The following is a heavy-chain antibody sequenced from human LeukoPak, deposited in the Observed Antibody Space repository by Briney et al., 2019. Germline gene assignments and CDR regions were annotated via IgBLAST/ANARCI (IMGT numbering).Heavy chain of an antibody. J-gene: IGHJ4*02. Sequence: SETLSLTCTASGGSISNYYWSWIRQSPVKGLEWIGFIYYSGSTNYNPSLKSRVTISVDTSKNQFSLQLNSVTPEDTAVYYCARMYYDFWSGYDPVGFDYWGQGTLVTVSS. D-gene: IGHD3-3*01. CDR3: ARMYYDFWSGYDPVGFDY. V-gene: IGHV4-59*12. CDR1: GGSISNYY. CDR2: IYYSGST.